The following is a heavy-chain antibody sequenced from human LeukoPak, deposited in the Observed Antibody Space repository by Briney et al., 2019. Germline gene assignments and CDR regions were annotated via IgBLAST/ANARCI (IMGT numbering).Heavy chain of an antibody. V-gene: IGHV1-18*01. Sequence: GASVKVSCKASGYAFTSYGISWVRQAPGQGLEWMGWISAYNGNTNYAQKLQGRVTMTTDTSTSTAYMELRSLRSDDTAVYHCARVYTYNWFDPWGQGTLVTVSS. J-gene: IGHJ5*02. CDR2: ISAYNGNT. CDR1: GYAFTSYG. CDR3: ARVYTYNWFDP. D-gene: IGHD1-14*01.